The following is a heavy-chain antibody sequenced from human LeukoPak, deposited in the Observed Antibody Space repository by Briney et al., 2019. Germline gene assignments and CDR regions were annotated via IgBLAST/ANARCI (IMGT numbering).Heavy chain of an antibody. CDR1: GFTFSTYV. CDR3: ARDRGYTYGHPLDY. D-gene: IGHD5-18*01. V-gene: IGHV3-33*01. CDR2: IWHDGSNK. J-gene: IGHJ4*02. Sequence: PGRSLRLSCAASGFTFSTYVIHWVRQAPGKGLEWVALIWHDGSNKYYGDSVKDRFTISRDNSKNTLYLLMDSLRDEDTAVYYCARDRGYTYGHPLDYWGQGTLVTVSS.